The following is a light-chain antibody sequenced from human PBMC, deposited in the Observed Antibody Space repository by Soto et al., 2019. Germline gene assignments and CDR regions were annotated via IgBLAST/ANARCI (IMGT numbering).Light chain of an antibody. CDR3: QQYSHLIT. V-gene: IGKV1-33*01. Sequence: IPMTQSAFSLSASVGDRVTITCQASQDINNYLNWYQQKLGKAPKLLIYDASNLETGVPSRFSGSGSGTDFTFTISSLQPEDIATYYCQQYSHLITFGQGTRLEIK. CDR1: QDINNY. J-gene: IGKJ5*01. CDR2: DAS.